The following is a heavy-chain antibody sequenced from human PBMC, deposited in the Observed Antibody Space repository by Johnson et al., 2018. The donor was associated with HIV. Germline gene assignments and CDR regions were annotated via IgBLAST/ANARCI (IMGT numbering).Heavy chain of an antibody. CDR3: TGGWYNLTGFDI. J-gene: IGHJ3*02. D-gene: IGHD7-27*01. CDR2: IKHARSEK. CDR1: GFLFSRYW. Sequence: VQLVEYGGGVLQSATSLRLSCAASGFLFSRYWMSWVRQAHGKALERVANIKHARSEKYCVASVKGRFTFSRHNAKNSLYVQMNSLRVDDTAMYYCTGGWYNLTGFDIWWQGTMVTVSS. V-gene: IGHV3-7*01.